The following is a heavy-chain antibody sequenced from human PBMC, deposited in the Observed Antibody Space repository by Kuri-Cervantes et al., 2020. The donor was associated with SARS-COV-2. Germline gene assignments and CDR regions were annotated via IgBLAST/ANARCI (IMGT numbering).Heavy chain of an antibody. V-gene: IGHV3-30-3*01. CDR1: GFTFSSYA. D-gene: IGHD2-2*01. Sequence: GESLKISCAASGFTFSSYAMHWVRQAPGKGLEWVAVISYDGSNKYYADSVKGRFTISRDNSKNTLYLQMNSLRPEDTAIYYCAKDSEAKISSWSPYFNWFDPWGQGTLVTVSS. CDR2: ISYDGSNK. CDR3: AKDSEAKISSWSPYFNWFDP. J-gene: IGHJ5*02.